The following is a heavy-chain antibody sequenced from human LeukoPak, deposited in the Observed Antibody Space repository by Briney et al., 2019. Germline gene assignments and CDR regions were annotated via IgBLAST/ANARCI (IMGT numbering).Heavy chain of an antibody. J-gene: IGHJ4*02. V-gene: IGHV3-48*01. Sequence: GGSLRLSCAASGFMFNRYSMNWVRQAPGKGLEWVSFISSGSNTIYYADSVQGRFTVSRDNAKDSLYLQMNSLRAEDTAVYYCARDGYYYDSSGSFDYWGQGTLVTVSS. CDR1: GFMFNRYS. D-gene: IGHD3-22*01. CDR3: ARDGYYYDSSGSFDY. CDR2: ISSGSNTI.